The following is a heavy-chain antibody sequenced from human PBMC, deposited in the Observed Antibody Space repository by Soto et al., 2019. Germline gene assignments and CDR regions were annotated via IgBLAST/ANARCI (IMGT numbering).Heavy chain of an antibody. Sequence: GGSLRLSFAASGFSFSDYYMTWIRQAPGKGLEWLAYISVSGSVIYYADSVRGRFTISRDTAKNSLYLQMNRLRNDDTAVYYGAREGALGAVAGVWGQGTLVTVSS. CDR1: GFSFSDYY. CDR3: AREGALGAVAGV. J-gene: IGHJ4*02. V-gene: IGHV3-11*01. CDR2: ISVSGSVI. D-gene: IGHD6-19*01.